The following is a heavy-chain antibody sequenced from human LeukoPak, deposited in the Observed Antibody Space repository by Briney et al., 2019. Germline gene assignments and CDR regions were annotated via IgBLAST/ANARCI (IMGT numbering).Heavy chain of an antibody. CDR2: IRGSGRTI. V-gene: IGHV3-23*01. CDR1: GFILNNHA. D-gene: IGHD5-18*01. Sequence: GGSMRLSCAASGFILNNHAMTWVRQAPGKGLQWISVIRGSGRTIDYEDSVKGRFTISRDNSKNTVYLQMNNLRVEDTAIYYCAKNVMVKRYIDYWGQGTPVSVSS. CDR3: AKNVMVKRYIDY. J-gene: IGHJ4*02.